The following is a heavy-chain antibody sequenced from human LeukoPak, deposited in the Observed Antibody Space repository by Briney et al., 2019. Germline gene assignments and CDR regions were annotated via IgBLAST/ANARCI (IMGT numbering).Heavy chain of an antibody. V-gene: IGHV3-73*01. CDR1: GFTLGDSA. CDR3: TRDRGTYIWLDP. Sequence: GGSLTHSCAASGFTLGDSAIHWVRQASGKGLEWVGLIDRPAKSYATAYGASVGGRFTISRDDSKNTAYLQMDSLKTEDTALYYGTRDRGTYIWLDPWGQVTLVTVSS. J-gene: IGHJ5*02. D-gene: IGHD1-26*01. CDR2: IDRPAKSYAT.